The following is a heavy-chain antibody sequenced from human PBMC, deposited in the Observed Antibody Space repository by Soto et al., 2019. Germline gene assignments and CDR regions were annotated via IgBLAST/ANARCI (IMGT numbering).Heavy chain of an antibody. D-gene: IGHD2-2*01. V-gene: IGHV1-18*04. CDR2: ISASNGNR. CDR1: GYDFSSYG. J-gene: IGHJ4*02. CDR3: GRDPQRNDY. Sequence: QVQLVQSGAEVKKPGASVKVSCKASGYDFSSYGISWVRQAPGQGLEWMGWISASNGNRDYAQQFQGRVTMTSDTSRTTVYMELRSLRSDDTAVYYCGRDPQRNDYWGQGTLVNV.